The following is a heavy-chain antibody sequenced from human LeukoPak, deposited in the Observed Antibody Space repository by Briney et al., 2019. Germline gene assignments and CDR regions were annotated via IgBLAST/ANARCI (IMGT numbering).Heavy chain of an antibody. CDR3: PSEAPDWDVPDY. CDR2: ISSNGRQK. Sequence: PVGGPRLPRAAPGYPFSFHNMYWVPQAPGKGLGCGSFISSNGRQKHYKDPLKGGHTISRDNAQTSLYLHLESATSADTAVYYCPSEAPDWDVPDYWGHGTLVSV. CDR1: GYPFSFHN. V-gene: IGHV3-21*01. J-gene: IGHJ4*01. D-gene: IGHD1-1*01.